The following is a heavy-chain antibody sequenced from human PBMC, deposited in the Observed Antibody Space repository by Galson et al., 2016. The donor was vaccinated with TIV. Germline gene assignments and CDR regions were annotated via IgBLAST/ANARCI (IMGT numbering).Heavy chain of an antibody. V-gene: IGHV2-70*11. Sequence: PALVKPTQTLTLTCTFSGFSLRTSGMCVTWIRQPPGKALEWLARIDWDDDTYYSTSLKTRLTISKDTSKNQVVLTMTNMDPVDTATYYCARTLYSESSGWYPDYWGQGTLVTVSS. J-gene: IGHJ4*02. CDR3: ARTLYSESSGWYPDY. D-gene: IGHD3-22*01. CDR2: IDWDDDT. CDR1: GFSLRTSGMC.